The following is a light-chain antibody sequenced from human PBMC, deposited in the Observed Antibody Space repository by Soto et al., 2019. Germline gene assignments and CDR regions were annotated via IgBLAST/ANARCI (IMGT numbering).Light chain of an antibody. Sequence: EIVLTQSPATLSSFPGEGVRLSCRASQYINTRLAWYQHRPGQAPRLLIYQTSIRAAGIPARFSASGTGTDFTLTISRLEPEDFAVYYCQQHGSSPITFGQGTRLEIK. V-gene: IGKV3-20*01. CDR1: QYINTR. CDR3: QQHGSSPIT. J-gene: IGKJ5*01. CDR2: QTS.